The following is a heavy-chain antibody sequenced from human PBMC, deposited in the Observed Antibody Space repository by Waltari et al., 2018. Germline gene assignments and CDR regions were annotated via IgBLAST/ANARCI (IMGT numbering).Heavy chain of an antibody. CDR2: IYPAGST. CDR1: GFTFSTPH. J-gene: IGHJ4*02. D-gene: IGHD5-18*01. Sequence: DVQLVESGGGLVHPGGSLRLACAASGFTFSTPHMSWVRQAPGKGVEWVSIIYPAGSTYNADSVVGRFTISRDVSQNTLHLQMNNLRPEDTAVYYCSRARDEDTAMVFFDHWGQGTLVSVSS. CDR3: SRARDEDTAMVFFDH. V-gene: IGHV3-66*02.